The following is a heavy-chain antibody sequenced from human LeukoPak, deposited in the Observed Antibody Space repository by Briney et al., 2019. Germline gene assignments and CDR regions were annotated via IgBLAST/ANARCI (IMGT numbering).Heavy chain of an antibody. J-gene: IGHJ4*02. CDR1: GFTFSSYW. CDR2: IKQDGSEK. V-gene: IGHV3-7*01. Sequence: GGSLRLSCAASGFTFSSYWMSWVRQAPGKRLEWVANIKQDGSEKYYVDSVKGRFTISRDNAKNSLYLQMNSLRAEDTAVYYCARSDTTYYYFDYFDYWGQGTLVTVSS. D-gene: IGHD2/OR15-2a*01. CDR3: ARSDTTYYYFDYFDY.